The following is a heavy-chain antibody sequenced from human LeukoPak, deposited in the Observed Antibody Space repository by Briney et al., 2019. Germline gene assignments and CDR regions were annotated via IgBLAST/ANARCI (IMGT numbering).Heavy chain of an antibody. J-gene: IGHJ5*02. CDR3: ARARVPAAIGFDP. Sequence: GASVKVSCKASGYTFTGYYMHWVRQAPGQGLEWMGWINPNSGGTNYAQKLQGRVTMTRDTSISTAYMELSRLRSDDTAVYYCARARVPAAIGFDPWGQGTLVTVSS. D-gene: IGHD2-2*01. CDR1: GYTFTGYY. V-gene: IGHV1-2*02. CDR2: INPNSGGT.